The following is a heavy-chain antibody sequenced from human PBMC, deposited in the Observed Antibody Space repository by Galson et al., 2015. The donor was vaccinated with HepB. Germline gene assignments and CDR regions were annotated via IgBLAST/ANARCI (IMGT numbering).Heavy chain of an antibody. V-gene: IGHV1-18*04. Sequence: SVKVSCKASGYTFTSYGISXVRQAPGQGLEWMGWISAYNGNTNYAQKLQGRVTMTTDTSTSTAYMELRSLRSDDTAVYYCASRVVVPAAMAQGYYGMDVWGQGTTVTVSS. CDR3: ASRVVVPAAMAQGYYGMDV. D-gene: IGHD2-2*01. J-gene: IGHJ6*02. CDR1: GYTFTSYG. CDR2: ISAYNGNT.